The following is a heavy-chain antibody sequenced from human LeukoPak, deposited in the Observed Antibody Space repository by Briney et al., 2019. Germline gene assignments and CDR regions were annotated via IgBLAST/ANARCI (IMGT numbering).Heavy chain of an antibody. CDR3: ARDPLRYLRVGHYDY. V-gene: IGHV3-21*01. CDR2: IYYDSSHI. CDR1: GFTFSTSA. Sequence: PGGSLRLSCAVSGFTFSTSAMNWVRQVPGKGLEWVSSIYYDSSHIYYAASVRGRFTISRDNARNSVYLQMNSLRVEDTAVYYCARDPLRYLRVGHYDYWGQGTLVAVSS. D-gene: IGHD3-9*01. J-gene: IGHJ4*02.